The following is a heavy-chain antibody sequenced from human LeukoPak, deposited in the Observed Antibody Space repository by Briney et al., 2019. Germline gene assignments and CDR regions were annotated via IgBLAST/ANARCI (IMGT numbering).Heavy chain of an antibody. Sequence: PSETLSLTCTVSGGSISDHYWSRIRQTPGKRLQWIGYINYSGNTNYNPSLAGRVSVSVDTSKNQFSLKLSSVTAADTAVYYCARHGYDTGNYQAHFDYWGQGTLVTVSS. V-gene: IGHV4-59*08. CDR3: ARHGYDTGNYQAHFDY. D-gene: IGHD3-9*01. CDR1: GGSISDHY. J-gene: IGHJ4*02. CDR2: INYSGNT.